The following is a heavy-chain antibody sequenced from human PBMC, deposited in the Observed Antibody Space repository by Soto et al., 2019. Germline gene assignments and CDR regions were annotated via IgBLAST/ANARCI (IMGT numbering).Heavy chain of an antibody. CDR1: GFTFSSYD. Sequence: EVQMLESGGGLVQPGGSLRLSCAASGFTFSSYDMSWVRQAPGKGLEWVSTISAGGGSTYYADSVKGRFTISRDNSKNTLYLQMSSLRAEDSAVHYCARVRGSKVFDSWGQGTLVNVSS. J-gene: IGHJ4*02. V-gene: IGHV3-23*01. D-gene: IGHD3-10*01. CDR2: ISAGGGST. CDR3: ARVRGSKVFDS.